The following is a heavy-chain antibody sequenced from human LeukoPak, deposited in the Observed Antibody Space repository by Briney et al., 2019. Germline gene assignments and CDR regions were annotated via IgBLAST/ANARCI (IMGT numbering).Heavy chain of an antibody. CDR2: ISSGSSYI. D-gene: IGHD3-3*01. J-gene: IGHJ4*02. V-gene: IGHV3-21*01. Sequence: GGSLRLSCVASGFIFSTCGMNWVRQAPGKGLEWVSSISSGSSYIYYADSVKGRFTISRDNAKNSLYLQMNSLRAEDTAVYYCASGVNYFDYWGQGTLVTVSS. CDR3: ASGVNYFDY. CDR1: GFIFSTCG.